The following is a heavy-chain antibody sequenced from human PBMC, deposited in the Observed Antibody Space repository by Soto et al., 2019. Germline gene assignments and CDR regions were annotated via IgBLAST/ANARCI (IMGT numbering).Heavy chain of an antibody. J-gene: IGHJ4*02. D-gene: IGHD6-6*01. CDR2: ISYDGSNK. V-gene: IGHV3-30*04. CDR3: AREEGYSSSFDY. CDR1: GFTFSSYA. Sequence: GGSLRLSCAASGFTFSSYAMYWVRQAPGKGLEWVAVISYDGSNKYYADSVKGRFTISRDNSKNTLYLQMNSLRAEDTAVYYCAREEGYSSSFDYWGQGTLVTVSS.